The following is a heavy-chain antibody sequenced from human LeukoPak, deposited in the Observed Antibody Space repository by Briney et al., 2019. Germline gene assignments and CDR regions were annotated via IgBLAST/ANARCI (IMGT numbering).Heavy chain of an antibody. D-gene: IGHD3-22*01. CDR2: ISSSSSYI. CDR3: AGDPLHYYDSSGPKIY. J-gene: IGHJ4*02. CDR1: GFTFSSYS. V-gene: IGHV3-21*01. Sequence: PGGSLRLSCAASGFTFSSYSMNWVRQAPGKGLEWVSSISSSSSYIYYADSVKGRFTISRDNAKNSLYLQMNSLRAEDTAVYYCAGDPLHYYDSSGPKIYWGQGTLVTVSS.